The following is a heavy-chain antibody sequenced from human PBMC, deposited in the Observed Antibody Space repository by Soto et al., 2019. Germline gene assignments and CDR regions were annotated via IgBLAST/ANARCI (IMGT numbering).Heavy chain of an antibody. D-gene: IGHD3-10*01. V-gene: IGHV3-23*01. Sequence: GGSLRLSCTASGFTFGDYAMSWFRQAPGKGLEWVSTFTRSGNTYYADSVKGRFTISRDNSKNTLYLQMDSLRAEDTAVYYCAREFAPGSPNYDYWGLGTLVTVSS. CDR2: FTRSGNT. CDR3: AREFAPGSPNYDY. J-gene: IGHJ4*02. CDR1: GFTFGDYA.